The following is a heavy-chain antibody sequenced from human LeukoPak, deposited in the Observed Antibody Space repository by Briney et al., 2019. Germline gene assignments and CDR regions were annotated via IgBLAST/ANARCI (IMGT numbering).Heavy chain of an antibody. CDR2: INPNSGGT. V-gene: IGHV1-2*02. J-gene: IGHJ6*03. CDR3: ARDGHCSSTSCPFQITLYYMDV. D-gene: IGHD2-2*01. CDR1: GYTFTGYY. Sequence: GASVKVSCKASGYTFTGYYMHWVRQAPGQGLEWMGWINPNSGGTNYAQKFQGRVTMTTDTSTSTAYMELRSLRSDDTAVYYCARDGHCSSTSCPFQITLYYMDVWGKGTTVTVSS.